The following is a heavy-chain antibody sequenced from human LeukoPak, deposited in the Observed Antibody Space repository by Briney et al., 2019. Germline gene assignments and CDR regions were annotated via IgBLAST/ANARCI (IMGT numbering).Heavy chain of an antibody. D-gene: IGHD6-19*01. CDR3: AKCLHQWLSTPDD. CDR1: GSTFSSYA. Sequence: GGSLRLSCAASGSTFSSYAMTWVRQTPGKGLAWVSGISGNGISTDYADSVKGRFTISRDNSKNTLYLQMNSLRAEDTAVYYCAKCLHQWLSTPDDWGQGTLVTVSS. J-gene: IGHJ4*02. CDR2: ISGNGIST. V-gene: IGHV3-23*01.